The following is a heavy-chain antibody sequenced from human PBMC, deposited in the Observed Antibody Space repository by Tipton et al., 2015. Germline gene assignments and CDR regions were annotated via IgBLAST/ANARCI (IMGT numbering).Heavy chain of an antibody. CDR2: IYYSATT. Sequence: TLSLTCSVSGESISRGTYYWTWIRQHPGKGLEWIGYIYYSATTYYNPSLKSRLTISSDRSKSHFSLQLSSVTAADTAVYYCARSGDTYFDYWGQGTLVTVSS. D-gene: IGHD5-18*01. V-gene: IGHV4-31*03. CDR1: GESISRGTYY. J-gene: IGHJ4*02. CDR3: ARSGDTYFDY.